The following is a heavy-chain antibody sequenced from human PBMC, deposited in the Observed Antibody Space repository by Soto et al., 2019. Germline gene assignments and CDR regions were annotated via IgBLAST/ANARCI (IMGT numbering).Heavy chain of an antibody. V-gene: IGHV3-23*01. CDR3: AKFFTMVRGVIIPLYFDY. J-gene: IGHJ4*02. CDR1: GFTFSSYA. Sequence: GGSLRLSCAASGFTFSSYAMSWVRQAPGKGLEWVSAISGSGGNTYYADSVKGRFTISRDNSKNTLYLQMNSLRAEDTAVYYCAKFFTMVRGVIIPLYFDYWGQGTLVTVSS. CDR2: ISGSGGNT. D-gene: IGHD3-10*01.